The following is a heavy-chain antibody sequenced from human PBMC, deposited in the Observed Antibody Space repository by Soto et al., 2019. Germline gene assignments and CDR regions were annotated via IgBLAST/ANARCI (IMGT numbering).Heavy chain of an antibody. Sequence: GGSLRLSCVGSGFTFSSNWMTWVRQAPGKGLEWVGNIRQDGSEKNYVDSVKGRFTISRDNAKNSLYLQINSLRDEDTAVYYCAKGDSSADFDYWGQGTLVTVSS. V-gene: IGHV3-7*02. J-gene: IGHJ4*02. CDR3: AKGDSSADFDY. D-gene: IGHD6-19*01. CDR1: GFTFSSNW. CDR2: IRQDGSEK.